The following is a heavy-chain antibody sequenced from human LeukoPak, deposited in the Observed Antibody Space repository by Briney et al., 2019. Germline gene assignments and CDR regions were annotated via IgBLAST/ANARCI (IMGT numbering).Heavy chain of an antibody. J-gene: IGHJ4*02. CDR3: AKTYYYGSGSYYKFLDY. D-gene: IGHD3-10*01. CDR1: GFTFSSYS. Sequence: GGSLRLSCAASGFTFSSYSMNWVRQAPEKGLEWVSYISSSGSSIYYADSVKGRFTISRDNAKNSLYLQMNSLRAEDTAVYYCAKTYYYGSGSYYKFLDYWGQGTLVTVSS. CDR2: ISSSGSSI. V-gene: IGHV3-48*04.